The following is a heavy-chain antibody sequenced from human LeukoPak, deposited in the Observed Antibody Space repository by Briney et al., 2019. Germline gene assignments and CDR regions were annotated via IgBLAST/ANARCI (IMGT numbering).Heavy chain of an antibody. CDR2: ISGSGGST. D-gene: IGHD2-21*02. CDR3: AKDRGSRLLAKAYYFDY. CDR1: GFTFSSYA. J-gene: IGHJ4*02. V-gene: IGHV3-23*01. Sequence: GGSLRLSCAASGFTFSSYAMSWVRQAPGKGMEWVSAISGSGGSTYYADSVNGRFTISRDNSKNTLYLQMNSLRAEDTAVYYCAKDRGSRLLAKAYYFDYWGQGTLVTVSS.